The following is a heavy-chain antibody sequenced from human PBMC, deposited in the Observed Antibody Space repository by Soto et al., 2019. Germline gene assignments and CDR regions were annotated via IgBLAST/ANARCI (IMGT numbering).Heavy chain of an antibody. J-gene: IGHJ4*02. V-gene: IGHV1-18*01. CDR1: GYSFMKYG. D-gene: IGHD2-2*01. Sequence: FKVSCKGFGYSFMKYGINWVRQAPGQGLEWVGWISPYSGYTHSAQKFHSRLTLTTDTAASTAYMELRILRSADTALYYCAREASVLIPAAQPSRFDSWGQGTLVTVSS. CDR3: AREASVLIPAAQPSRFDS. CDR2: ISPYSGYT.